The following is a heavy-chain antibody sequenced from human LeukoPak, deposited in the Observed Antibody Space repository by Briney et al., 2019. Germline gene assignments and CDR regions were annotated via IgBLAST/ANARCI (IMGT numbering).Heavy chain of an antibody. J-gene: IGHJ4*02. D-gene: IGHD6-19*01. CDR2: MNPNSGNT. CDR3: ARGTAVAAHFDY. Sequence: ASVKVSCKASGYTFTSYDINWVRQATGQGLEWMGWMNPNSGNTGYAQKFQGRVTMTRNTSISTAYMELSSLRSDDTAVYYCARGTAVAAHFDYWGQGTLVTVSS. CDR1: GYTFTSYD. V-gene: IGHV1-8*01.